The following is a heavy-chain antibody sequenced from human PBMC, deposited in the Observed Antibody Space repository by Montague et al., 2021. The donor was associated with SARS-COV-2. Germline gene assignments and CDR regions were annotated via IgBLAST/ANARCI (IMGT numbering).Heavy chain of an antibody. V-gene: IGHV4-39*07. D-gene: IGHD3-22*01. CDR2: IYYSGST. CDR1: GGSTSSSSYY. Sequence: SETLSLTCTVSGGSTSSSSYYWGWIRQPPGKGLEWTGSIYYSGSTYYNPSLKSRVTISVDTSKNQFSLKLSSVTAADTAVYYCARDTRITMIVVVQGYGMDVWGQGTTGTVSS. J-gene: IGHJ6*02. CDR3: ARDTRITMIVVVQGYGMDV.